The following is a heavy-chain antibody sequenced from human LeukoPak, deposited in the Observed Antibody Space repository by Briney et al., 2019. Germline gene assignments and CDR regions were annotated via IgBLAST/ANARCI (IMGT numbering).Heavy chain of an antibody. CDR3: ARDCGSSGYYNWLDP. Sequence: TSETLSLTCTVSGGSISSYYWSWIRQPPGKGLEWIGYIYYSGSTNYNPSLKSRVTISVDTSKNQFSLKLSSVTAADTAVYYCARDCGSSGYYNWLDPWGQGTLVTVSS. CDR2: IYYSGST. D-gene: IGHD3-22*01. J-gene: IGHJ5*02. V-gene: IGHV4-59*01. CDR1: GGSISSYY.